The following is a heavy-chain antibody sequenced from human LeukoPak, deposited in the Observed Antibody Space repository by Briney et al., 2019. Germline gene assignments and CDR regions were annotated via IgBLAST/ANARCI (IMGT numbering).Heavy chain of an antibody. D-gene: IGHD3-10*01. Sequence: SDTLSLTCTVSGGSISSIYSYWAWVRQPPGKGLEWIGSICFSRTTYYNPSLKSRVTMSIDTSKNHFSLKVASVTAADTAVYYCGRHFPETGRDEQPLEYWGQGSLFTVSS. CDR3: GRHFPETGRDEQPLEY. CDR1: GGSISSIYSY. V-gene: IGHV4-39*01. CDR2: ICFSRTT. J-gene: IGHJ4*02.